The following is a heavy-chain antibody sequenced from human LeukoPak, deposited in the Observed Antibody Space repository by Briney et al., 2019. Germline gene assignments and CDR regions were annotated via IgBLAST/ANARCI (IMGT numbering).Heavy chain of an antibody. CDR3: ARVVASTSIDF. CDR2: IFHSGDV. CDR1: GGSISSYY. Sequence: SETLSLTCTVSGGSISSYYWSWIRQPPGKGPEWIGSIFHSGDVYYNPSLTSRVTLSVDPSNNRFSLKVTSVTAADTAIYYCARVVASTSIDFWGQGTLVTVSS. D-gene: IGHD2-15*01. V-gene: IGHV4-59*08. J-gene: IGHJ4*02.